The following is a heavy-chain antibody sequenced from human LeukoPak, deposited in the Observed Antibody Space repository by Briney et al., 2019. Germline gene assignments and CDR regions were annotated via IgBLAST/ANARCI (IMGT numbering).Heavy chain of an antibody. CDR3: VRGSSGTVVRGVAWAWFDP. D-gene: IGHD3-10*01. J-gene: IGHJ5*02. Sequence: GGSLRLSCVASGFTFRNYWMTWVRQAPGKGLEWVANMHKDGSEKYFVASVRGRFTISRDNAKDSLYLQMSSLRAEDTAVYYCVRGSSGTVVRGVAWAWFDPWGQGTLVTVSS. V-gene: IGHV3-7*05. CDR1: GFTFRNYW. CDR2: MHKDGSEK.